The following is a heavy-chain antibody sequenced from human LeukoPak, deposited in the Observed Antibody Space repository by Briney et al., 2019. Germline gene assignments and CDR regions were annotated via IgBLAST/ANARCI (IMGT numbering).Heavy chain of an antibody. Sequence: GGSLRLSCAASEFTFTSYGMSWVRQAPGKGLEWVSAISESGGNTYYADSVKGRFTISRDNSKNTLYLQMNSLRAEDTAVYYCAKGFGRRTVQGWDYWGQGNLVTVSS. CDR2: ISESGGNT. V-gene: IGHV3-23*01. CDR3: AKGFGRRTVQGWDY. D-gene: IGHD3-10*01. J-gene: IGHJ4*02. CDR1: EFTFTSYG.